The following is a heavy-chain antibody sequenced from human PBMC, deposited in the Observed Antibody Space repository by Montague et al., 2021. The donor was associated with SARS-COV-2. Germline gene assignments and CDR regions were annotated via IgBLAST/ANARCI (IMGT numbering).Heavy chain of an antibody. J-gene: IGHJ5*02. CDR2: IYYSGST. V-gene: IGHV4-59*02. CDR3: ARAGGFYDYWSGYSSSAGFFDP. CDR1: GGSVSSYY. D-gene: IGHD3-3*01. Sequence: SETLSLTCTVSGGSVSSYYWSWIRQSPGKGLQWLGYIYYSGSTDYNSSLKSRVTTSVDTSKNQLSLRLNSVTAADTAVYFCARAGGFYDYWSGYSSSAGFFDPWGQGILVTVSS.